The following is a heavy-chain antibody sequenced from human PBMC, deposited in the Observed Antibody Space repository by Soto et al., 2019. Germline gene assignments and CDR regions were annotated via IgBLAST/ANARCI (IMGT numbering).Heavy chain of an antibody. J-gene: IGHJ6*03. CDR3: ARRGWAAPAPYYYYYYMDV. V-gene: IGHV1-2*04. D-gene: IGHD2-15*01. CDR2: INPNSGGT. Sequence: ASVKVSCKASGYTFTGYHMHWVRQAPGQGLEWMGWINPNSGGTNYAQKFQGWVTMTRDTSISTAYMELSRLRSDDTAVYYCARRGWAAPAPYYYYYYMDVWGKGTTVTVSS. CDR1: GYTFTGYH.